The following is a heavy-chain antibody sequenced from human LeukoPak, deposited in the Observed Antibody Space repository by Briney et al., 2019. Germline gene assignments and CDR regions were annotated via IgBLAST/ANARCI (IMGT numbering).Heavy chain of an antibody. Sequence: SVKVSCKASGGTFSSYAISWVRQAPGQGLEWMGRMIPIFGTANYAQKFQGRVTITTDESTSTAYMELSSLRSEDTAVYYCATAIVVVPAALVRSYYMDVWGKGTTVTVSS. CDR2: MIPIFGTA. CDR3: ATAIVVVPAALVRSYYMDV. V-gene: IGHV1-69*05. J-gene: IGHJ6*03. D-gene: IGHD2-2*01. CDR1: GGTFSSYA.